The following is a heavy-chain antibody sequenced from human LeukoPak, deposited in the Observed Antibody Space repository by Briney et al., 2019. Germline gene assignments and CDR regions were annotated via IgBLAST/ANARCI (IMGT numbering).Heavy chain of an antibody. V-gene: IGHV3-48*04. D-gene: IGHD1-7*01. CDR1: GFTFSNYY. CDR3: ARMNYVSSGWGAPFDY. CDR2: IRTSGTNT. J-gene: IGHJ4*02. Sequence: GGSLRLSCAASGFTFSNYYLNWVRQAPGKGLEWVSYIRTSGTNTDYTGSVKGRFTISRDNAKNSLYLQMNSLRAEDTAVYCCARMNYVSSGWGAPFDYWGQGTLVTVSS.